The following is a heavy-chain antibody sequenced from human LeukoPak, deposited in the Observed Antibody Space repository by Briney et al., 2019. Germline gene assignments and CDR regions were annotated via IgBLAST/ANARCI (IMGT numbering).Heavy chain of an antibody. CDR3: ARVNINNWHTCDY. Sequence: SETLSLTCAVSGGSISSNNWWGWVRQPPGKGLAWIGEIYHSGSPNYNPSLKSRVTISVDKSRNHFSLNLSSVTAADTAVYYCARVNINNWHTCDYWGQGTLVTVSS. V-gene: IGHV4-4*02. J-gene: IGHJ4*02. CDR2: IYHSGSP. D-gene: IGHD1-1*01. CDR1: GGSISSNNW.